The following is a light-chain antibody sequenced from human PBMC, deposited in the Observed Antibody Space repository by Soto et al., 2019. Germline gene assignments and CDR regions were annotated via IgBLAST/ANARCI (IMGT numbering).Light chain of an antibody. V-gene: IGKV3-20*01. CDR2: GAS. Sequence: EIVLTQSPGTLSLSPGERATLSCRASQSVSSSYLAWYQQKPGQAPRLLIYGASSRATGIPDRFSGSGSGTDFTLTICRLEPEDFAVYYCQQYGNSPETFGQGTKV. CDR1: QSVSSSY. CDR3: QQYGNSPET. J-gene: IGKJ1*01.